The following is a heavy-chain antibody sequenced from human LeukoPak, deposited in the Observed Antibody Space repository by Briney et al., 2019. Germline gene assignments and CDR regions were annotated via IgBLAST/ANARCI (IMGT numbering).Heavy chain of an antibody. D-gene: IGHD6-13*01. CDR3: ARESSSWGFDY. V-gene: IGHV1-69*04. CDR2: IIPILGIA. CDR1: GGTFSSYA. Sequence: SVKVSCKASGGTFSSYAISWVRQAPGQGLEWMGRIIPILGIANYAQKFQGRVTITADKSTSTAYMELSSLRSEDTAVYYCARESSSWGFDYWGQGTLVTVSS. J-gene: IGHJ4*02.